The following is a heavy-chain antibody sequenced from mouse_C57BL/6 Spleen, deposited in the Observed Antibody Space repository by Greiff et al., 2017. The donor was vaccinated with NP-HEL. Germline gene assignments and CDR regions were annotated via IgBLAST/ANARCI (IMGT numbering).Heavy chain of an antibody. D-gene: IGHD1-1*01. CDR2: LYPSDSET. Sequence: QVQLQQPGAELVRPGSSVKLSCKASGYTFTSYWMDWVKQRPGQGLEWIGNLYPSDSETHYNQKFKDKATLTVDKSSSTAYMQLSSLTSEDSAVHYCARQMYYGSSYPYFDYWGQGTTLTVSS. J-gene: IGHJ2*01. V-gene: IGHV1-61*01. CDR1: GYTFTSYW. CDR3: ARQMYYGSSYPYFDY.